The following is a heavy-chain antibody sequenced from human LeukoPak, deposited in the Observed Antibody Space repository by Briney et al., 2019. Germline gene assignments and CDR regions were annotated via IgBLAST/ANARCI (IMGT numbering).Heavy chain of an antibody. Sequence: GASVKVSCKVSGYTLTELSMHWVRQAPGKGLEWMGGFDPEDGETIYAQKFQGRVTMTEDTSTDTAYMELSSLRSEDTAVYYCATAPWGGIAVSHEARALDAFDIWGQGTIVTVSS. CDR3: ATAPWGGIAVSHEARALDAFDI. J-gene: IGHJ3*02. D-gene: IGHD6-19*01. CDR2: FDPEDGET. V-gene: IGHV1-24*01. CDR1: GYTLTELS.